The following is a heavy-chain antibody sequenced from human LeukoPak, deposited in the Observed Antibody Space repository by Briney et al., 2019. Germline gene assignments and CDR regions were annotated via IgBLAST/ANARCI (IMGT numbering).Heavy chain of an antibody. J-gene: IGHJ4*02. V-gene: IGHV3-48*04. D-gene: IGHD1-26*01. CDR3: VRDGMGATSVDY. CDR2: IRSSSSAI. Sequence: AGGSLRLSCAASGFTFSNFGMNWVRQTPGKGLEWISYIRSSSSAIYYADSVKGRFTISRDNAESSLYLQMNGLRADDTAVYYCVRDGMGATSVDYWGQGALVTVSS. CDR1: GFTFSNFG.